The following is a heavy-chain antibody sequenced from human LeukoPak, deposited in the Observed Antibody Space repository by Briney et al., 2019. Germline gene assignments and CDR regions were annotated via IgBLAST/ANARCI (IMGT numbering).Heavy chain of an antibody. V-gene: IGHV1-69*05. CDR3: ATTSVRDGFNYFDY. Sequence: GASVKVSRKASGGTFITYGINWVRQAPGQGLEWMGGIVPMFGIANYAQKFEGRVSITTDESSTTAYMELSSLRSEDTAFYYCATTSVRDGFNYFDYWGQGTLVPVSS. D-gene: IGHD5-24*01. J-gene: IGHJ4*02. CDR1: GGTFITYG. CDR2: IVPMFGIA.